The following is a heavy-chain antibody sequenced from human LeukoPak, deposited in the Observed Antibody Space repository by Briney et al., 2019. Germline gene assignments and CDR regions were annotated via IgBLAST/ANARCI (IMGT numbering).Heavy chain of an antibody. CDR1: GFTFSSYA. Sequence: GGSLRLSCVASGFTFSSYAMSWVRQAPGKGLEWVSAISGSGGSTYYADSVKGRFTISRDNSKNTLYLQMNSLRAEDTAVYYSSKDDRSRWYDLDFWGQGTLVTVSS. D-gene: IGHD6-13*01. CDR2: ISGSGGST. V-gene: IGHV3-23*01. CDR3: SKDDRSRWYDLDF. J-gene: IGHJ4*02.